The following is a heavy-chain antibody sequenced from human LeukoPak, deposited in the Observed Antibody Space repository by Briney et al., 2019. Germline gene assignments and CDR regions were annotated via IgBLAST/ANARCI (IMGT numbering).Heavy chain of an antibody. CDR3: AKDRYCSSTNCPYDY. CDR1: GFTSSDYT. J-gene: IGHJ4*02. V-gene: IGHV3-23*01. D-gene: IGHD2-2*01. Sequence: GGSLRLSCAASGFTSSDYTMNWVRQAPGRGLEWVSGISVSDDSTYYADSVKGRFTMSRDNSNNMLYLQMNSLRAEDTAVYYCAKDRYCSSTNCPYDYWGQGTLVTVSS. CDR2: ISVSDDST.